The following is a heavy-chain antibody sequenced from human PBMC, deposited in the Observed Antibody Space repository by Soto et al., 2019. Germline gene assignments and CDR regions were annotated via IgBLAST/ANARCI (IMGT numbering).Heavy chain of an antibody. J-gene: IGHJ4*02. V-gene: IGHV3-33*01. CDR2: IWYDGSNK. CDR1: GFTFSSYG. D-gene: IGHD2-21*01. CDR3: ARDRGIPKVPRRGLDY. Sequence: GGSLRLSCAASGFTFSSYGMHWVRQAPGKGLEWVAVIWYDGSNKYYADSVKGRFTISRDNSKNTLYLQMNSLRAEDTAVYYCARDRGIPKVPRRGLDYWGQGTLVTVSS.